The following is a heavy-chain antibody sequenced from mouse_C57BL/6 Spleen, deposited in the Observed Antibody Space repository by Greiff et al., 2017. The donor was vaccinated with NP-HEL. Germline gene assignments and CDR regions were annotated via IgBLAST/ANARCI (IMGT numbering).Heavy chain of an antibody. J-gene: IGHJ2*01. Sequence: QVQLQQPGAELVRPGSSVKLSCKASGYTFTSYWMDWVKQRPGQGLEWIGNIYPSDSETHYNQKFKDKATLTVDKSSSTAYMQLSSLTSEDSAVYYCAVRQLKGENFDYWGQGTTLTVSS. CDR2: IYPSDSET. D-gene: IGHD6-1*01. CDR1: GYTFTSYW. CDR3: AVRQLKGENFDY. V-gene: IGHV1-61*01.